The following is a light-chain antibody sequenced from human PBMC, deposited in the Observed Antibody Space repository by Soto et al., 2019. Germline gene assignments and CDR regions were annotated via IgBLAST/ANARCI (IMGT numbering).Light chain of an antibody. CDR2: HTS. CDR3: QRYDNWPLT. Sequence: EIVMTQSPATLSVSPGDSATLSCRASQSISDNVAWYQQRPGLAPRLLIYHTSTRATGVPARFSGSGSGTEFSLTISSLQSDDSAVYYCQRYDNWPLTVGGGTKVDIK. J-gene: IGKJ4*01. CDR1: QSISDN. V-gene: IGKV3-15*01.